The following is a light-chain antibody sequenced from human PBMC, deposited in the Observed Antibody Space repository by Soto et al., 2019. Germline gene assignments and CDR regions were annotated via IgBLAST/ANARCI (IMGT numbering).Light chain of an antibody. Sequence: DIQMTQSPSSLSASVGDRVTITCRAGQSISTYLNWYQQKSGKPPKLLISAASSLQSGVPSRFSGSGSGTDFTLTISSLEPEDFAVYYCQQRSNWLTFGGGTKVDIK. J-gene: IGKJ4*01. CDR3: QQRSNWLT. CDR1: QSISTY. CDR2: AAS. V-gene: IGKV1-39*01.